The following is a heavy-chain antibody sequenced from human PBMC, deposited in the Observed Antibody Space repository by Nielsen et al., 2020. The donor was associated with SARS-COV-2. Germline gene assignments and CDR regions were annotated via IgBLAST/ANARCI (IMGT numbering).Heavy chain of an antibody. V-gene: IGHV3-7*01. J-gene: IGHJ3*01. CDR2: IRRDSGAR. CDR1: GFSLSNYW. Sequence: GESLKISCVGSGFSLSNYWMSWVRQAPGRGLEWVANIRRDSGARFYVDSVRGRCTISRDNARESLYLQMNSLRVEDTAVYYCARDWSRAFDVWGQGTMVTVSS. CDR3: ARDWSRAFDV.